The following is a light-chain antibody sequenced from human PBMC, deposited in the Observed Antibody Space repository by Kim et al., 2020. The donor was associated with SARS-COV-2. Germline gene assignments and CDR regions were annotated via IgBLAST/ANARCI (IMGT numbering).Light chain of an antibody. Sequence: SVSVSPGQTASITCSGDKLGDKYACWYQQKPGQSPVLVIYQDSKRPSGIPERFSGSNSGNTATLTISGTQAMDEADYYCQAWDSWVFGGGTKLTVL. J-gene: IGLJ3*02. CDR2: QDS. CDR1: KLGDKY. CDR3: QAWDSWV. V-gene: IGLV3-1*01.